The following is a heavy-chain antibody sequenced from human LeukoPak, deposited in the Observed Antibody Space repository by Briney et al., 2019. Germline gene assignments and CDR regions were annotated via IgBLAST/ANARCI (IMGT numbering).Heavy chain of an antibody. CDR1: GGTFSSYA. CDR3: ARAVGATRGVWLDP. D-gene: IGHD1-26*01. Sequence: GASVKVSCKASGGTFSSYAISWVRQAPGQGLEWMGGIIPIFGTANYAQKFQGRVTITADESTSTAYMELSSLRSEDTAVYYCARAVGATRGVWLDPWGQGTLVTVSS. CDR2: IIPIFGTA. V-gene: IGHV1-69*13. J-gene: IGHJ5*02.